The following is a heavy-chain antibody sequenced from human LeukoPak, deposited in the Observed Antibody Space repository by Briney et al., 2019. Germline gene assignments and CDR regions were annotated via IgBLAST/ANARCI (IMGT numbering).Heavy chain of an antibody. CDR2: IYYSGST. CDR3: ARDNYYASGSPRYYYYYMDV. Sequence: SETLSLTCTVSGGSISSYYWSWIRQPPGKGLEWIGYIYYSGSTNYNPSLKSRVTISVDTSKNQFSLKLSSVTAADTAVYYCARDNYYASGSPRYYYYYMDVWGKGTTVTVSS. J-gene: IGHJ6*03. CDR1: GGSISSYY. D-gene: IGHD3-10*01. V-gene: IGHV4-59*01.